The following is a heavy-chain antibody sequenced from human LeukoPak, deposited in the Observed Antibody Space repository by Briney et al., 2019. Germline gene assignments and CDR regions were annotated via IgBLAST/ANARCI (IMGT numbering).Heavy chain of an antibody. Sequence: PSETLSLTCTVSGGSISSYCWSWIRQPPGKGLEWIGYIYYTGSTNYNPSLKSRVTMSVDTSKNQFSLKLSSVTAADTAVYYCARRLATTVTDAFDIWGQGTMVTVS. V-gene: IGHV4-59*08. CDR1: GGSISSYC. CDR2: IYYTGST. CDR3: ARRLATTVTDAFDI. J-gene: IGHJ3*02. D-gene: IGHD4-17*01.